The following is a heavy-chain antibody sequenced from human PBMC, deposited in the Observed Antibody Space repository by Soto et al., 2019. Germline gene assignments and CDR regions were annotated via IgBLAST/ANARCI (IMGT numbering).Heavy chain of an antibody. CDR2: IRSKANSYAT. CDR1: GFTFSGSA. D-gene: IGHD2-15*01. V-gene: IGHV3-73*01. Sequence: GGSLRLSCADSGFTFSGSAMHWVRQASGKGLEWVGRIRSKANSYATAYAASVKGRFTISRDDSKNTAYLQMNGLKTEDTAVYYCTSPNCSGGSCSAFDIWGQGTMVTVSS. CDR3: TSPNCSGGSCSAFDI. J-gene: IGHJ3*02.